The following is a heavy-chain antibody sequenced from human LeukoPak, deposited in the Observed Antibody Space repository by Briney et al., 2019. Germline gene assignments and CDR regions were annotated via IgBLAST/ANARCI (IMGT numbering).Heavy chain of an antibody. CDR3: AKAGAAAGITLGRTGYFDY. J-gene: IGHJ4*02. CDR2: IYTSGST. D-gene: IGHD6-13*01. V-gene: IGHV4-4*07. CDR1: GGSISSYY. Sequence: PSETLSLTCTVSGGSISSYYWSWIRQPAGKGLEWIGRIYTSGSTNYNPSLKSRVTMSVDTSKNQFSLKLSSVTAADTAVYYCAKAGAAAGITLGRTGYFDYWGQGTLVTVSS.